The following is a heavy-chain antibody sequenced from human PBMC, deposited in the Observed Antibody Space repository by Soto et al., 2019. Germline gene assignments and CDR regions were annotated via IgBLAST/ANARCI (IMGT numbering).Heavy chain of an antibody. CDR2: ISSSSSTI. V-gene: IGHV3-48*02. J-gene: IGHJ6*02. Sequence: LRLSCAASGFTFSSYSMNWVRQAPGKGLEWVSYISSSSSTIYYADSVKGRFTISRDNAKNSLYLQMNSLRDEDTAVYYCARPRITMVRGVINYYGMDVWGQGTTVTVSS. D-gene: IGHD3-10*01. CDR1: GFTFSSYS. CDR3: ARPRITMVRGVINYYGMDV.